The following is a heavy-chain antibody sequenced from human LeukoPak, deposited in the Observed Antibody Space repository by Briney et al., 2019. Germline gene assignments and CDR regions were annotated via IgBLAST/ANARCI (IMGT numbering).Heavy chain of an antibody. J-gene: IGHJ4*02. CDR1: GFTFNSFA. V-gene: IGHV3-23*01. Sequence: GGSLRLSCAASGFTFNSFAMSWVRQAPGKGLEWVSTISGSSSGGNTYYADSVKGRFTISRDNSKNTLYLQMNSLRAEDTAVYYCARVYSSSWYVNRMKGHFEYWGQGTLVTVSS. D-gene: IGHD6-13*01. CDR3: ARVYSSSWYVNRMKGHFEY. CDR2: ISGSSSGGNT.